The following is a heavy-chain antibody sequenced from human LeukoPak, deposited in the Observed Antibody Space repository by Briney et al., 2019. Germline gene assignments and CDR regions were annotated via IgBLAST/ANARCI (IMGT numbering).Heavy chain of an antibody. CDR1: GGPFGSYA. D-gene: IGHD3-10*01. Sequence: GASVKVSCTASGGPFGSYAISWVRQAPGQGLEWMGGIIPIFGTANYAQKFQGRVTITTDESTSTAYMELSSLRSEDTAVYYCARMRTVRGVIRWFDTWGQGTLVTVSS. J-gene: IGHJ5*02. V-gene: IGHV1-69*05. CDR2: IIPIFGTA. CDR3: ARMRTVRGVIRWFDT.